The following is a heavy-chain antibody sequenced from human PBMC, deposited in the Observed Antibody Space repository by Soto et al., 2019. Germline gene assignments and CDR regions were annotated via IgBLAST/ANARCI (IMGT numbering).Heavy chain of an antibody. V-gene: IGHV1-18*01. Sequence: QVQLVQSGAEVKKPGASVKVSCKASGYTFTSYGISWVRQAPGQGLEWMGWISAYNGNTSYAQKLQGRVTMATDTSTSTGYVELRSLRCDDTAVYCCARGSGDTPRDYWGQGTLVTVSS. D-gene: IGHD1-26*01. CDR2: ISAYNGNT. CDR3: ARGSGDTPRDY. CDR1: GYTFTSYG. J-gene: IGHJ4*02.